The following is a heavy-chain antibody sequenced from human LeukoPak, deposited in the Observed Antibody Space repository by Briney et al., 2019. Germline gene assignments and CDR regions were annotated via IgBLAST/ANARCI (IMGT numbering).Heavy chain of an antibody. CDR2: MYYSGSA. D-gene: IGHD6-13*01. CDR1: GDSISPYY. V-gene: IGHV4-59*01. J-gene: IGHJ6*02. Sequence: SETLSLTCTVSGDSISPYYWSWIRQPPGKGLEWIGYMYYSGSANYNPSLKSRVTISVDTSKNQFSLKLSSVTAADTAVYYCAGGIAAAGTINYYYYYGMDVWGQGTTVTVSS. CDR3: AGGIAAAGTINYYYYYGMDV.